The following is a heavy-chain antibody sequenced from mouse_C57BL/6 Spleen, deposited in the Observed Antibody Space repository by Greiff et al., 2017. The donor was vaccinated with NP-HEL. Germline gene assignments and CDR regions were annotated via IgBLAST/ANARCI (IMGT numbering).Heavy chain of an antibody. V-gene: IGHV1-9*01. Sequence: QVQLQQSGAELMKPGASVKLSCKATGYTFTGYWIEWVKQRPGHGLEWIGEILPGSGSTNYNEKFKGKSTFTADTSSNTAYMQLSSLTTEDSAIYYCARCRYYDYDGDWYFDVWGTGTTVTVSS. CDR3: ARCRYYDYDGDWYFDV. D-gene: IGHD2-4*01. CDR2: ILPGSGST. CDR1: GYTFTGYW. J-gene: IGHJ1*03.